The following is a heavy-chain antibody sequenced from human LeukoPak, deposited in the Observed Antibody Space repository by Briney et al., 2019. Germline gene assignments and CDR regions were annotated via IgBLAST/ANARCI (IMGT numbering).Heavy chain of an antibody. Sequence: GASVKVSCKASGYTFSTYGISWVRQAPGQGLEWMGWIITDTGNPTYAQGFTGRFVFSVDTSVNTAYLQISSLKAEDTAVYYCAREVLRHDYWGQGTLVTVSS. V-gene: IGHV7-4-1*02. J-gene: IGHJ4*02. CDR2: IITDTGNP. CDR3: AREVLRHDY. D-gene: IGHD3-10*01. CDR1: GYTFSTYG.